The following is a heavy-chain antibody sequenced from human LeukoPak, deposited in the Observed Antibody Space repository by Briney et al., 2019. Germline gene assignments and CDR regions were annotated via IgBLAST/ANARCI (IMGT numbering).Heavy chain of an antibody. Sequence: GGSLRLSCEAPGITLSTYWMTWVRQAPGKGLEWVANINQDGSARYYVDSVKGRFTISRDNAKNSLYLQMNSLRAEDTAVYYCARSTTVGSSYFDYWGQGTLVTVSS. J-gene: IGHJ4*02. CDR1: GITLSTYW. CDR2: INQDGSAR. V-gene: IGHV3-7*02. D-gene: IGHD1-26*01. CDR3: ARSTTVGSSYFDY.